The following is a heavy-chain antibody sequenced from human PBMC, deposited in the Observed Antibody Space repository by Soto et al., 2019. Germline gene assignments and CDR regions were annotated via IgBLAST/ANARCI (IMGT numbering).Heavy chain of an antibody. J-gene: IGHJ5*02. V-gene: IGHV3-48*02. CDR2: ISSSSSTI. Sequence: EVQLVESGGGLVQPGGSLRLSCAASGFTVSSYSMSWVRQAPGKGLEWVSYISSSSSTIYYADSEKGRYSISRDNAKNSLYLQMNSLRDEDTAVYYCARIPHSSWYANWFDPWGQGTLVTVSS. CDR1: GFTVSSYS. D-gene: IGHD6-13*01. CDR3: ARIPHSSWYANWFDP.